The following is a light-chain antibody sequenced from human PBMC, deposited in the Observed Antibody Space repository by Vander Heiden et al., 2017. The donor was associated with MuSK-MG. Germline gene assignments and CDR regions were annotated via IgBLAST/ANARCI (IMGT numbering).Light chain of an antibody. CDR2: EVS. CDR3: CSYSSTSNVV. V-gene: IGLV2-18*02. J-gene: IGLJ2*01. Sequence: QSALTQPPSVSGSPGQSVTSSCTGTSTDVGDFNRVSWYQQPPGTAPKLMIYEVSKRPSGVPDRFSGSKSGNTASLTISELQAEDEADYYCCSYSSTSNVVFGGGTKLTGL. CDR1: STDVGDFNR.